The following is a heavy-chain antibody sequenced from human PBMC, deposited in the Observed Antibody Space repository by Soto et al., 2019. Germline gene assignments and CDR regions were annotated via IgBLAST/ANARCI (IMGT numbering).Heavy chain of an antibody. Sequence: SLRLSCAAPGFTFSDFAMSWVRQAPGKGLEWVSGISGSGGARYYAESVKGRFTVSRDNAKNTMHLQMTSLRVEDTAVYYCAKQPYSNGWYWFDPWGQGTLVTVSS. J-gene: IGHJ5*02. CDR2: ISGSGGAR. CDR3: AKQPYSNGWYWFDP. V-gene: IGHV3-23*01. CDR1: GFTFSDFA. D-gene: IGHD6-19*01.